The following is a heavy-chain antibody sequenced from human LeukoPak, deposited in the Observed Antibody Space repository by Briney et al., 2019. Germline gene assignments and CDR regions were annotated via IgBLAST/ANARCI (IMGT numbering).Heavy chain of an antibody. CDR1: GGSISSSSYY. CDR3: ARVMGPVWGSYRSNWFDP. V-gene: IGHV4-39*01. CDR2: IYYSGST. J-gene: IGHJ5*02. Sequence: PSETLSLTCTVSGGSISSSSYYWGWIRQPPGKGLEWIGSIYYSGSTYYNPSLKSRVTISVDTSKNQFSLKLSSVTAADTAVYYCARVMGPVWGSYRSNWFDPWGQGTLVTVSS. D-gene: IGHD3-16*02.